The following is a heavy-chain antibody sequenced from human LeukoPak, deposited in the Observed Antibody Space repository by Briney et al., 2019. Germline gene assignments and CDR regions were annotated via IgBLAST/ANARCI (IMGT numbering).Heavy chain of an antibody. CDR3: ANAYYYYDSSGYLPNDY. Sequence: GGSLRLSCAASGFTFSSYAMSWVRQAPGKGLEWVSAISGSGGSTYYADSVKGRSTISRDNSKNTLYLQMNSLRAEDTAVYYCANAYYYYDSSGYLPNDYWGQGTLVTVSS. J-gene: IGHJ4*02. CDR1: GFTFSSYA. V-gene: IGHV3-23*01. CDR2: ISGSGGST. D-gene: IGHD3-22*01.